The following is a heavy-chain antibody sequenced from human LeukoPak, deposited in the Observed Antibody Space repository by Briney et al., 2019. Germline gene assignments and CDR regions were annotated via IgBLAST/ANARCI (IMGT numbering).Heavy chain of an antibody. Sequence: ASVKVSCKASGYTFTTYAIHWVRQAPGQRLEWMGWINAGNGNTKYSQKFQGRVTITRDTSASTAYMELSSLRSEDTAVYYCATSVRGVSGYYYSDYWGQGTLVTVSS. CDR1: GYTFTTYA. CDR3: ATSVRGVSGYYYSDY. CDR2: INAGNGNT. V-gene: IGHV1-3*01. J-gene: IGHJ4*02. D-gene: IGHD3-22*01.